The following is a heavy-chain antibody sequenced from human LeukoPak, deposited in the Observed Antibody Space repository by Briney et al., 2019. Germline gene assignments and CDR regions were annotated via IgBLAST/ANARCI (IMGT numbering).Heavy chain of an antibody. V-gene: IGHV3-21*01. J-gene: IGHJ4*02. CDR2: ISSSSSYI. Sequence: GGSLRLSCAASGFTFSSYSMKWVRQAPGKGLEWVSSISSSSSYIYYADSVKGRFTISRDNAKNSLYLQMNSLRAEDTAVFYCARGRRLVVPAAMNYWGQGTLVTVSS. CDR3: ARGRRLVVPAAMNY. CDR1: GFTFSSYS. D-gene: IGHD2-2*01.